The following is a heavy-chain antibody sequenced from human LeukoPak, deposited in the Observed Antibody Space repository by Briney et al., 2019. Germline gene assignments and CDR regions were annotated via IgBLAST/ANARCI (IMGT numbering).Heavy chain of an antibody. CDR1: GCNFNSHG. J-gene: IGHJ3*02. Sequence: GGSLRLSCAASGCNFNSHGMHWVRQAPGKGLEWVALIPSDGSYTYYADSVKGRFTISRDNSKNTLSLQMNSVRPDDTAVYYCAKDRCGDYGPFDNWGQGTMVTVSS. V-gene: IGHV3-30*18. CDR3: AKDRCGDYGPFDN. D-gene: IGHD4-17*01. CDR2: IPSDGSYT.